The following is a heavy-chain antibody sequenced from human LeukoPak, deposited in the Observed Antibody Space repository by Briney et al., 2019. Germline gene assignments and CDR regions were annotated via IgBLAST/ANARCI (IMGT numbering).Heavy chain of an antibody. Sequence: PSETLSLTCAVSGGSISSSNWWSWVRQYPGKGLEWIGYINYSGSTYYNPSLKSRVIISVDTSKNQFSLNLNSVTAADTAVYYCAREMDAHPRIVVWGQGTLVTVSS. CDR2: INYSGST. V-gene: IGHV4-31*11. D-gene: IGHD2-21*01. CDR3: AREMDAHPRIVV. CDR1: GGSISSSNW. J-gene: IGHJ1*01.